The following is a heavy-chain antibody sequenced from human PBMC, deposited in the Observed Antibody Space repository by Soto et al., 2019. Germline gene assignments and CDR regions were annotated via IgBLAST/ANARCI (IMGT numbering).Heavy chain of an antibody. CDR1: GFTFSLYS. CDR2: ISRSSTGI. V-gene: IGHV3-48*02. CDR3: ARAVTWGLDV. D-gene: IGHD3-10*01. J-gene: IGHJ6*02. Sequence: EVQLVESGGGLVQPGGSLRLSCAASGFTFSLYSMSWVRQAPGKGLEWVSYISRSSTGIHYADSVKGRFTISRDDATNSMHLQMNSLRDRDTAVYYCARAVTWGLDVWGQGTRVSISS.